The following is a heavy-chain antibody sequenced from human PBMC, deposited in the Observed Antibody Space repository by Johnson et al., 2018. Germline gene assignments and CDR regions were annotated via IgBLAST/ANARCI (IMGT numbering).Heavy chain of an antibody. Sequence: VQLVESGGGLIQPGGSXRLSCAASGFTVSTIYMSWVRQAPGKGLEWVSVIYSGGATYYADSVKGRFTISRDESKNTLYLQMNSLRVEDTAVYFCARDTLWSTYYYYMDVWGKGTTVTVSS. CDR3: ARDTLWSTYYYYMDV. CDR1: GFTVSTIY. V-gene: IGHV3-53*01. J-gene: IGHJ6*03. D-gene: IGHD3-10*01. CDR2: IYSGGAT.